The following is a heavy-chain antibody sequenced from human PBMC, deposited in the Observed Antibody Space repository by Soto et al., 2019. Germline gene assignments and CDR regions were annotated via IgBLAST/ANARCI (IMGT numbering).Heavy chain of an antibody. V-gene: IGHV1-2*02. Sequence: GDSVKVSCKASGGTFSSYRFNWVRQARGQGLEWLGGINPNSGGTNYAQKFQGRVTMTRDTSISTAYMELSRLRSDDTAVYYCARVATTYYYDSSGYYPLDYWGQGTLVTVSS. CDR2: INPNSGGT. CDR1: GGTFSSYR. D-gene: IGHD3-22*01. J-gene: IGHJ4*02. CDR3: ARVATTYYYDSSGYYPLDY.